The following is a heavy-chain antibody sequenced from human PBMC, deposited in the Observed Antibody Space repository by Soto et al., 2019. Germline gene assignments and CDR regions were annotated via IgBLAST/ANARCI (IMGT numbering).Heavy chain of an antibody. Sequence: PGGSLRLSCTASGFTFGYYAMSWVRQSPGKGLEWVGFIRSKAYGGTTEYAASVKGRFTISRDDSKSIAYLQMNSLKTEDTAVYYCTRGLKAVLRYFDWLGGDDAFDIWGQGTMVTVSS. CDR1: GFTFGYYA. D-gene: IGHD3-9*01. CDR3: TRGLKAVLRYFDWLGGDDAFDI. CDR2: IRSKAYGGTT. V-gene: IGHV3-49*04. J-gene: IGHJ3*02.